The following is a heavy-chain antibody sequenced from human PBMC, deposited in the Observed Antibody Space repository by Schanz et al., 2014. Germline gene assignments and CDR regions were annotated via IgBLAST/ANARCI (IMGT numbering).Heavy chain of an antibody. CDR1: GFTFSNYG. J-gene: IGHJ3*02. CDR2: IGGSGGST. V-gene: IGHV3-23*04. Sequence: EVQVVESGGDLVQPGGSLRLSCAASGFTFSNYGMSWVRQAPGKGLEWVSGIGGSGGSTDYADSVKGRFTISRDNSKNTVHLQMNSLKTEDTAVYYCTRAASNYYDASGYYESFSALEIWGQGTMVTVSS. CDR3: TRAASNYYDASGYYESFSALEI. D-gene: IGHD3-22*01.